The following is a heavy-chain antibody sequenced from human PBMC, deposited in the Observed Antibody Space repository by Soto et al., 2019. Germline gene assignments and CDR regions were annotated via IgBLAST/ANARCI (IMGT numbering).Heavy chain of an antibody. CDR1: GYTFTSYG. V-gene: IGHV1-18*01. D-gene: IGHD2-15*01. J-gene: IGHJ5*02. Sequence: QVQLVQSGAEVKKPGASVKVSCKASGYTFTSYGISWVRQAPGQGLEWMGWISAYNGNTNYAQKLQGRVTMTTDTXAXXADMELRSLNSDDTAVYYCARRPPAGVAPAGWFDPWGQGTLVTVSS. CDR2: ISAYNGNT. CDR3: ARRPPAGVAPAGWFDP.